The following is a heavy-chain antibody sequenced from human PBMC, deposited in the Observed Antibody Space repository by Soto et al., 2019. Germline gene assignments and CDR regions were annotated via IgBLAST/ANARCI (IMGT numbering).Heavy chain of an antibody. CDR3: TSSYSTSSSPDY. CDR2: VYHSGST. V-gene: IGHV4-59*01. J-gene: IGHJ4*02. CDR1: GGSMRHYY. D-gene: IGHD6-6*01. Sequence: PSETLSLTCSVSGGSMRHYYWNWIRQPPGRGLEWIGYVYHSGSTNYNPSLKSRVSMSVDVSRNHFSLTLHSATAADTAVYFCTSSYSTSSSPDYWGQGTLGTVSS.